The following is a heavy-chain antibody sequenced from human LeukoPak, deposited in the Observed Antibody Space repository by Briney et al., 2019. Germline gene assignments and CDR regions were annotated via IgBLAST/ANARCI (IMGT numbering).Heavy chain of an antibody. V-gene: IGHV4-61*02. CDR3: ARLRGGYYYYYYMDV. D-gene: IGHD3-16*01. Sequence: SQTLSLTCTVSGGSISSGSYYWSWIRQPAGKGLEWLGRIYTSGSTNYNPSLKSRVTISVDTSKNQFSLKLSSVTAADTAVYYCARLRGGYYYYYYMDVWGKGTTVTVSS. CDR1: GGSISSGSYY. CDR2: IYTSGST. J-gene: IGHJ6*03.